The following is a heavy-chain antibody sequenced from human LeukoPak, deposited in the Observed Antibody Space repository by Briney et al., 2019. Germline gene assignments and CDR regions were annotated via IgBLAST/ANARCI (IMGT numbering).Heavy chain of an antibody. CDR2: INTNAGNP. D-gene: IGHD2-8*01. J-gene: IGHJ3*01. CDR1: GYTFTFSSYG. V-gene: IGHV7-4-1*02. CDR3: ARDLGSMTFDF. Sequence: ASVKVSCKASGYTFTFSSYGMNWVRQAPGQGLEWMGWINTNAGNPTYAQGFTGRFVFSLDTSVSTAYLQISSLKAEDTAVYYCARDLGSMTFDFWGQGTMVTVSS.